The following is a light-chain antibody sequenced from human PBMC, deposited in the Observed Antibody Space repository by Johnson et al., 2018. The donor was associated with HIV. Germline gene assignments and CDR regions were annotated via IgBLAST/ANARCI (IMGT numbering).Light chain of an antibody. J-gene: IGLJ1*01. CDR2: DNN. Sequence: QSILTQPPSVSAAPGQRVTISCYGSSSNIGNNYVSWYQQVPGTAPKLLIYDNNRRPSGIPDRFSGSKSGTSATLGITGLQTGDEADYYCGTWDNSLSAVFGTWTKVTVL. V-gene: IGLV1-51*01. CDR3: GTWDNSLSAV. CDR1: SSNIGNNY.